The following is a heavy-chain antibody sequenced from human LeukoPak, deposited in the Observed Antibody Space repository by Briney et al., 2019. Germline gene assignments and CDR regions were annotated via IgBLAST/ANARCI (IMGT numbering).Heavy chain of an antibody. V-gene: IGHV1-46*01. CDR2: INPSGGST. Sequence: ASVRVSCKASGYTFTSYYMHWVRQAPGQGLEGMGIINPSGGSTSYAQKFQGRVTMTRDTSTSTVYMELSSLRSEDTAVYYCARDAPPHSSGWYAPGYYFDYWGQGTLVTVSS. J-gene: IGHJ4*02. D-gene: IGHD6-19*01. CDR3: ARDAPPHSSGWYAPGYYFDY. CDR1: GYTFTSYY.